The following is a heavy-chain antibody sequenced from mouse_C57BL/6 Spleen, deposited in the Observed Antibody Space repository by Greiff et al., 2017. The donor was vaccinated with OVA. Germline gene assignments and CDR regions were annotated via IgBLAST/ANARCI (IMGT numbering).Heavy chain of an antibody. D-gene: IGHD2-2*01. CDR2: IYPYNSVS. CDR3: ARQDGYDGALDY. V-gene: IGHV1-31*01. J-gene: IGHJ2*01. Sequence: VHVKQSGPELVKPGASVKISCKASGYSFTGYYMHWVKQSHGNILDWIGYIYPYNSVSSYNQKFKGKATLTVDKSSSPAYMELRSLTSDDSAVYYCARQDGYDGALDYWGQGTTLSVSS. CDR1: GYSFTGYY.